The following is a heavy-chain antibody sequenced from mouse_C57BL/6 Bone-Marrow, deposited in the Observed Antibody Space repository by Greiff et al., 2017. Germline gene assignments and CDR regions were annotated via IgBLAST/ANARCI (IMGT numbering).Heavy chain of an antibody. CDR2: IYPGDGDT. CDR1: GYAFSSYW. Sequence: QVHVKQSGAELVKPGASVKISCKASGYAFSSYWMNWVKQRPGKGLEWIGQIYPGDGDTNYNGKFKGKATLTADKSSSTAYMQLSSLTSEDSAVYCCARGGGWLLRAMDYWGQGTSVTVSS. CDR3: ARGGGWLLRAMDY. D-gene: IGHD2-3*01. V-gene: IGHV1-80*01. J-gene: IGHJ4*01.